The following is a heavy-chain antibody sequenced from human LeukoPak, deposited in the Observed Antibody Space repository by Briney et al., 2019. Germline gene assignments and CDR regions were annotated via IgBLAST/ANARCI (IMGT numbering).Heavy chain of an antibody. Sequence: PSETLSLTCTVSGGSISSSSYYWGWIRQPPGKGLEWIGSIYYSGSTYYNPSLKSRVTISVDTSKNQFSLKLSSVTAADTAVYYCARVPTVTFFDYWGQGALVTVSS. CDR1: GGSISSSSYY. CDR2: IYYSGST. D-gene: IGHD4-17*01. CDR3: ARVPTVTFFDY. J-gene: IGHJ4*02. V-gene: IGHV4-39*01.